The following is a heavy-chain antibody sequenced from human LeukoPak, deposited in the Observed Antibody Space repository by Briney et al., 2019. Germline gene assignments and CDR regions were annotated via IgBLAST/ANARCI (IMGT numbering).Heavy chain of an antibody. CDR3: ASRNLLYCSSTSCYHY. J-gene: IGHJ4*02. CDR2: IYYSGST. D-gene: IGHD2-2*01. CDR1: GGSISSYY. Sequence: SETLSLTCTVSGGSISSYYWSWIRQPPGKELEWIGYIYYSGSTNYNPSLKSRVTISVDTSKNQFSLRLSSVTAADTAVYYCASRNLLYCSSTSCYHYWGQGTLVTVSS. V-gene: IGHV4-59*08.